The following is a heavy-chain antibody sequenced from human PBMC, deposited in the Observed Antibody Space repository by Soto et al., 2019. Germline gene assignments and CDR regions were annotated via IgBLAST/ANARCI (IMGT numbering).Heavy chain of an antibody. J-gene: IGHJ5*01. CDR1: GFTFSNYA. CDR2: ISYSGGST. D-gene: IGHD3-3*01. Sequence: RLSCAASGFTFSNYAMSWVRQAPGKGLEWVSGISYSGGSTYYAESVEGRFTISRDDPKNTLFLQMNSLRPEDTAVYYCAKGDSIFGVVIPHLDSWGRGILVTVSS. V-gene: IGHV3-23*01. CDR3: AKGDSIFGVVIPHLDS.